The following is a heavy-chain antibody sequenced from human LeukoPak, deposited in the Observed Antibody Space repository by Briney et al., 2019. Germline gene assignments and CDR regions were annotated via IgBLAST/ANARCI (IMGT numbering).Heavy chain of an antibody. J-gene: IGHJ4*02. D-gene: IGHD2/OR15-2a*01. CDR3: ALGRATLSSPFDY. V-gene: IGHV4-34*01. CDR2: INHSGST. Sequence: SETLSLTCAVYGGSFSGYYWSWIRLPPGKGLEWIGEINHSGSTNYNPSLKSRVTISVDTSKNQFSLKLSSVTAADTAVYYCALGRATLSSPFDYWGQGTLVTVSS. CDR1: GGSFSGYY.